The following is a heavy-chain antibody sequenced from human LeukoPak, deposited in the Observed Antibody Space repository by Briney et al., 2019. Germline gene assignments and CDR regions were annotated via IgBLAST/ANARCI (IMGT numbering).Heavy chain of an antibody. Sequence: GRSLRLSCAASGFTFSSYGMHWVRQAPGKGLEWVAVIWYDGSNKYYADSVKGRFTISRDNPKNTLYLQMNSLRAEDTAVYYCARDGLSSGWLQDYWGQGTLVTVSS. CDR3: ARDGLSSGWLQDY. V-gene: IGHV3-33*01. D-gene: IGHD6-19*01. CDR1: GFTFSSYG. CDR2: IWYDGSNK. J-gene: IGHJ4*02.